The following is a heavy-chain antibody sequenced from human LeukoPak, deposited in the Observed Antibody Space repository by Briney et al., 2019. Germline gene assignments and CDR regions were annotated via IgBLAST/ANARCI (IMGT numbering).Heavy chain of an antibody. Sequence: KASETLSLTCTVSGGSISSYYWSWIRQPPGKGLEWIGEINHSGSTNYNPSLKSRVTISVDTSKNQFSLKLSSVTAADTAVYYCARGRVTTVTSGYFDLWGRGTLVTVSS. J-gene: IGHJ2*01. CDR3: ARGRVTTVTSGYFDL. CDR1: GGSISSYY. CDR2: INHSGST. V-gene: IGHV4-34*01. D-gene: IGHD4-17*01.